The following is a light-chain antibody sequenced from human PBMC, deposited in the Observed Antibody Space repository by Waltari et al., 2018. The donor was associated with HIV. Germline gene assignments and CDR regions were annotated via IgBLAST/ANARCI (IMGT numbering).Light chain of an antibody. V-gene: IGLV3-10*01. CDR2: DDN. CDR3: YSTDSAVDQWV. Sequence: SYELTQSPSVSVSPGQTARIPCYEYALPRKYASWYQQKPDQAPVLVISDDNKRPSGMPERFSASSSGTVATLTISGAQVADEADYYCYSTDSAVDQWVFGGGTKLTVL. CDR1: ALPRKY. J-gene: IGLJ3*02.